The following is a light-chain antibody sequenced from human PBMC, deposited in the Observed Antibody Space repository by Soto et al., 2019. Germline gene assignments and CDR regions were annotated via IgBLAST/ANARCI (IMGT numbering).Light chain of an antibody. CDR2: RSS. V-gene: IGKV3-15*01. Sequence: EIVMTQSPATLSVSPGERATLSCRASQSVSDNLVWYQQKPGQAPRPLIYRSSTRDTGIPARFSGSVSGTEFTLTISSLQSEDLALYYCQQHNNWPLTFGGGTKVDIK. CDR1: QSVSDN. CDR3: QQHNNWPLT. J-gene: IGKJ4*01.